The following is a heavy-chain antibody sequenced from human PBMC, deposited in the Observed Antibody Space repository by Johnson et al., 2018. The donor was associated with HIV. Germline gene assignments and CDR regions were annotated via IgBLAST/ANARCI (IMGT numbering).Heavy chain of an antibody. Sequence: QVKLVESGGGVVQPGESLRLSCAASGFTFSSHGMHWVRQAPGKGLEWVAYVRLDGSAKYYADSVMGRFTISRDNSKNTLYLQMNSLRPEDTALYYCVKDLSSGYYTDALHIWGQGTMVTVSS. CDR1: GFTFSSHG. D-gene: IGHD6-25*01. J-gene: IGHJ3*02. V-gene: IGHV3-30*02. CDR2: VRLDGSAK. CDR3: VKDLSSGYYTDALHI.